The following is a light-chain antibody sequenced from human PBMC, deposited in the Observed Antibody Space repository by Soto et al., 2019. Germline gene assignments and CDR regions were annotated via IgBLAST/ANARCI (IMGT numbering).Light chain of an antibody. J-gene: IGLJ1*01. V-gene: IGLV2-14*01. CDR1: SSDVGGYNS. CDR3: SSFTSSNTYV. Sequence: QSVLTQPASVSGSPGQSITISCTGTSSDVGGYNSVSWYQQHPGKAPKLMIYDVSYRPSGVSNRFSGSKSGNTASLTISGLQAEDEAEYFCSSFTSSNTYVFGTGTQLTVL. CDR2: DVS.